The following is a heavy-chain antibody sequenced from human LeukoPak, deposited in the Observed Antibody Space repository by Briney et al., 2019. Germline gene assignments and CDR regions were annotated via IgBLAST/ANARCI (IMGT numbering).Heavy chain of an antibody. V-gene: IGHV3-66*01. D-gene: IGHD6-19*01. CDR3: ADPAVGY. CDR1: GFTVSRNY. CDR2: IYSGGST. J-gene: IGHJ4*02. Sequence: GGSLRLSCAASGFTVSRNYMNWVRQAPGKGLEWVSVIYSGGSTSYADSVKGRFTISRDNSKNSLYLQMNSLRVEDTAVYYCADPAVGYWGQGTLVTVST.